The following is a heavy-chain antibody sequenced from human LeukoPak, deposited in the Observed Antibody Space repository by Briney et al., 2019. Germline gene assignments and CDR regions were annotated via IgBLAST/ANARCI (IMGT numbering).Heavy chain of an antibody. CDR1: GYTFTSYY. J-gene: IGHJ6*02. V-gene: IGHV1-46*01. D-gene: IGHD3-3*01. Sequence: ASVKVSCKASGYTFTSYYMHWVRQAPGQGLEWMGIINPSGGSTSHAQKFQGRVTMTRDTSTSTVYMELSSLRSEDTAVYYCARGGTIFGPQGYYGMDVWGQGTTVTVSS. CDR2: INPSGGST. CDR3: ARGGTIFGPQGYYGMDV.